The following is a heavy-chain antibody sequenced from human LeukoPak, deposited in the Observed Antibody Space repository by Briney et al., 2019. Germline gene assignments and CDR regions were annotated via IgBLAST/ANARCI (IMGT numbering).Heavy chain of an antibody. D-gene: IGHD2-15*01. V-gene: IGHV3-23*01. CDR2: IVASGGST. CDR1: GFTFSSYV. J-gene: IGHJ4*02. Sequence: GGSLRLSCAASGFTFSSYVMSWVRQAPGKGLEWVSTIVASGGSTFYADSVKARFTISRDNSKNTLYLQMNSLRAEDTAVYYCAKRCSGGSCYYFDHWGQGTLVTVSS. CDR3: AKRCSGGSCYYFDH.